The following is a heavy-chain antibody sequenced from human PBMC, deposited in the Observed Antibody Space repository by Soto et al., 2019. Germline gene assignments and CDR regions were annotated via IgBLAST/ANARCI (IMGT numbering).Heavy chain of an antibody. CDR3: ARDRPIVVVPAAISPFGNWFDP. J-gene: IGHJ5*02. V-gene: IGHV1-18*01. D-gene: IGHD2-2*01. CDR2: ISAYNGNT. Sequence: ASVKVSCKASGYTFTSYGISWVRQAPGQGLEWMGWISAYNGNTNYAQKLQGRVTMTTDTSTSTAYMELRSLRSDDTAVYYCARDRPIVVVPAAISPFGNWFDPWGQGTLVTVSS. CDR1: GYTFTSYG.